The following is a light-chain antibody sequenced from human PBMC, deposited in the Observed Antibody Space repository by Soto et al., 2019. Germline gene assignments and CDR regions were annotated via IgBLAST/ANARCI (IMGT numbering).Light chain of an antibody. CDR1: QSIGNF. V-gene: IGKV1-39*01. Sequence: DIQMTQSPSSLSASIGDRVSITCRASQSIGNFLNWYQQKPGKVPKLLIYAASNLHSGVPSRFSGSGPETELTLTISSLQLEDFAAYYCQQSYTSPAFPFGPGTRVNAK. CDR3: QQSYTSPAFP. CDR2: AAS. J-gene: IGKJ3*01.